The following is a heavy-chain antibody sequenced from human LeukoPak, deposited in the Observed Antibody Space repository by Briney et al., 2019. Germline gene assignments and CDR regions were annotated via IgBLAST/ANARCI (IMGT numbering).Heavy chain of an antibody. J-gene: IGHJ4*02. CDR2: INPSGGST. V-gene: IGHV1-46*01. CDR1: GYTFTSYY. D-gene: IGHD3-22*01. CDR3: ARGGFVSGYYDFFDY. Sequence: ASVKVSCKASGYTFTSYYMHWVRQAPGQGLEWMGIINPSGGSTSYAQKFQGRVTVTRDTSTSTVYMELSSLRSEDTAVYYCARGGFVSGYYDFFDYWGQGTLVTVSS.